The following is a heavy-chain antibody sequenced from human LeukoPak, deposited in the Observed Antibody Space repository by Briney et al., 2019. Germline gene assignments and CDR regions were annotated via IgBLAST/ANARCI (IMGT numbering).Heavy chain of an antibody. D-gene: IGHD1-26*01. CDR1: GFTLDDYG. V-gene: IGHV3-20*04. CDR2: INWNDGST. CDR3: ARENSGSYSYAFDI. J-gene: IGHJ3*02. Sequence: GGSLRLSCAASGFTLDDYGMSWVRQAPGKGLEWVSGINWNDGSTGYADSVKGRFTISRDNAKNSLYLQMNSLRAEDTALYYCARENSGSYSYAFDIWGQGTMVTVSS.